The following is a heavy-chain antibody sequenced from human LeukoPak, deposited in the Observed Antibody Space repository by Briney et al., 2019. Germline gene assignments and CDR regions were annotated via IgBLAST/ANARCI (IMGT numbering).Heavy chain of an antibody. CDR1: GFTFSSYA. Sequence: GGSLRLSCAASGFTFSSYAMSWVRQARGKGLEWVSAIRGSGGSTYYADSVKGRFTISRDNSKNTLYLQMNSLRAEDTAVYYCAKDPSYYYDNSGYYSFDYWGQGTLVTVSS. V-gene: IGHV3-23*01. CDR3: AKDPSYYYDNSGYYSFDY. J-gene: IGHJ4*02. CDR2: IRGSGGST. D-gene: IGHD3-22*01.